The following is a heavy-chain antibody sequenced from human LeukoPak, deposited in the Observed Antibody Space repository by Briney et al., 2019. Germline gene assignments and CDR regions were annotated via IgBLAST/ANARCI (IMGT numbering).Heavy chain of an antibody. CDR1: GFTFDDYA. V-gene: IGHV3-43D*03. Sequence: GGSLRLSCAASGFTFDDYAMHWVRQAPGKGLEWVSLISWDGGSTYYADSVKGRFTISRDNSKNSLYLQMNSLRAEDTALYYCAKDAAAGRSYYYYMDVWGKGTTVTVSS. J-gene: IGHJ6*03. CDR3: AKDAAAGRSYYYYMDV. CDR2: ISWDGGST. D-gene: IGHD6-13*01.